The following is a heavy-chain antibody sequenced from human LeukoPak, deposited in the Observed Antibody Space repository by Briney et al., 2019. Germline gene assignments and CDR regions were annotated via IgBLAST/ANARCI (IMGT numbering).Heavy chain of an antibody. J-gene: IGHJ4*02. V-gene: IGHV1-69*05. CDR3: ARKGSDQAFDY. Sequence: ASVKVSCKASGYTFTSYAISWVRQASGQGLEWMGGIIPIFGTANYAQKFQGRVTITTDESTSTAYMELSSLRSEDTAVYYCARKGSDQAFDYWGQGTLVTVSS. CDR2: IIPIFGTA. D-gene: IGHD2-2*01. CDR1: GYTFTSYA.